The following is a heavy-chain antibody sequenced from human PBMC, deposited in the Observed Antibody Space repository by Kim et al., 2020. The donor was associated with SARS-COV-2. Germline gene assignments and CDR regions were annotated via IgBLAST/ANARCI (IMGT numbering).Heavy chain of an antibody. CDR3: ATGSPFGVGWFDP. Sequence: YPQKFQGRVTMTGETSTDTAYMELSSLRSEDTAVYYCATGSPFGVGWFDPWGQGTLVTVSS. V-gene: IGHV1-24*01. D-gene: IGHD3-3*01. J-gene: IGHJ5*02.